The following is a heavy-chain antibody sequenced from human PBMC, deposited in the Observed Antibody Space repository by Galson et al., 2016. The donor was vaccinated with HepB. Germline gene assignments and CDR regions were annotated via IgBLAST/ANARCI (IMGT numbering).Heavy chain of an antibody. CDR2: ISGSGGST. Sequence: SLRLSCAASGFTFSSYATNWVRQATGKGLECVSSISGSGGSTYYADSVKGRFTISRDNSKNTLFLQMNSLRAEDTAVYYCVKGQSTYYGMDVWGKGTTVTVSS. CDR1: GFTFSSYA. CDR3: VKGQSTYYGMDV. J-gene: IGHJ6*04. V-gene: IGHV3-23*01. D-gene: IGHD1-1*01.